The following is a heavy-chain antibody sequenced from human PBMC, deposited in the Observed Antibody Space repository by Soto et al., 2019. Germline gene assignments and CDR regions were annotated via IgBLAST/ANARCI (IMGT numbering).Heavy chain of an antibody. D-gene: IGHD3-3*01. CDR2: ISSSSSYI. CDR3: ARKEDDFWSTDYYGMDV. V-gene: IGHV3-21*01. CDR1: GFTFSSYS. Sequence: PGGSLRLSYAASGFTFSSYSMNWVRQAPGKGLEWVSSISSSSSYIYYADSVKGRFTISRDNAKNSLYLQMNSLRAEDTAVYYCARKEDDFWSTDYYGMDVWGQGTTVTVSS. J-gene: IGHJ6*02.